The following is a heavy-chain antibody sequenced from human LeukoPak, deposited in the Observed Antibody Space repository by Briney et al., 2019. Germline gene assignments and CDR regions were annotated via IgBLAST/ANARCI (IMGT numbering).Heavy chain of an antibody. CDR3: ARDRDNYMDV. CDR2: IYNAGNT. CDR1: GFNVGNNY. Sequence: GGSLRLSCAASGFNVGNNYMSWVRQGPGKGLEWVSVIYNAGNTDYADSVKGRFTISRDTSKNTLYLQMDSLRVEDTAVYFCARDRDNYMDVWGKGTTVTISS. V-gene: IGHV3-66*01. J-gene: IGHJ6*03.